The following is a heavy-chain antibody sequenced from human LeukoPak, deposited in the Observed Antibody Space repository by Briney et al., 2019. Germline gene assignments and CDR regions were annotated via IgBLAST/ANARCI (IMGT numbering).Heavy chain of an antibody. Sequence: GGSLRLSCAASGFTLSSYSMNWVRQAPGKGLEWVSSISSSSSYIYYADSAKGRFTISRDNAKNSLYLQMNSLRAEDTAVYYCARGPQCSGGSCYYGWFDPWGQGTLVTVSS. CDR3: ARGPQCSGGSCYYGWFDP. D-gene: IGHD2-15*01. CDR1: GFTLSSYS. V-gene: IGHV3-21*01. J-gene: IGHJ5*02. CDR2: ISSSSSYI.